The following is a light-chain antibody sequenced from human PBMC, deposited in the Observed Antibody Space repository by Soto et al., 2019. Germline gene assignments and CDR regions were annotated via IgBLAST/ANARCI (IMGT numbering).Light chain of an antibody. V-gene: IGLV2-14*01. J-gene: IGLJ1*01. CDR2: DVS. Sequence: QSVLTQPASVSGSPGQSITISCTGTSTAVGGYNYVSWYQQHPGKAPKLMISDVSNRPSGVSIRFSGSKSGNTASLTISGLQAEDEADYYCNSYSSSTTLYLFGTGTKVTVL. CDR3: NSYSSSTTLYL. CDR1: STAVGGYNY.